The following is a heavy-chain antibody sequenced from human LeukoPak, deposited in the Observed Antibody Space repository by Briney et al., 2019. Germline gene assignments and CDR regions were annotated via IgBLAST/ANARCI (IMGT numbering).Heavy chain of an antibody. J-gene: IGHJ4*02. Sequence: GGSLRLSCPASGFTFSSYAMSWVRQAPGKGREWVSAISGSGGSTYYADSVKGRFTMSRDNSKNTLYLQMNSLRAEDTAVYYCAKGYCSGGSCYAVFDYWGQGTLVTVSS. D-gene: IGHD2-15*01. V-gene: IGHV3-23*01. CDR3: AKGYCSGGSCYAVFDY. CDR2: ISGSGGST. CDR1: GFTFSSYA.